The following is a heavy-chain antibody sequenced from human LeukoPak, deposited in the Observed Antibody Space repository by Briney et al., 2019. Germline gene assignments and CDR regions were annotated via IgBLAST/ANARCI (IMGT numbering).Heavy chain of an antibody. V-gene: IGHV3-23*01. J-gene: IGHJ4*02. D-gene: IGHD1-7*01. CDR3: AKGSSGTASNPVDY. Sequence: GRSRRLSCALSGFTFTSHAVTCVRQAPGEWLDWVSAINDDGGGTYYADSVEGRFTVSRYHSKNTLFLQMNSLRAEDTAMYYCAKGSSGTASNPVDYWGLGTLVTVSS. CDR1: GFTFTSHA. CDR2: INDDGGGT.